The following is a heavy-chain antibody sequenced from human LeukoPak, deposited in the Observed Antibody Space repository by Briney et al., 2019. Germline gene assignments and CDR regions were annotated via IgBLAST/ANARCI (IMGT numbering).Heavy chain of an antibody. Sequence: ASVKVSCKASGYTFTSYGISWVRQAPGQGLDGMGWISAYNGNTNYAQKLQGRVTMTTDTSTSTAYMELRSLRSDDTAVYYCARDSSGWFPDYWGQGTLVTVSS. J-gene: IGHJ4*02. CDR2: ISAYNGNT. CDR1: GYTFTSYG. D-gene: IGHD6-19*01. CDR3: ARDSSGWFPDY. V-gene: IGHV1-18*04.